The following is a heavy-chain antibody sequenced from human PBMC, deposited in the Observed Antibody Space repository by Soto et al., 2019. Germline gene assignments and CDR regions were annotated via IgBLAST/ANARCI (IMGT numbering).Heavy chain of an antibody. CDR3: AKAYFYDSSGHLDY. CDR2: ISGGGGST. Sequence: GGSLRLSCAASGFSFSSYAMNWVRQAPGKGLEWVSAISGGGGSTYYADSVKGRFTISRDNSKNTLYLQMNSLRAEDTAVYYCAKAYFYDSSGHLDYWGQGTLVTVSS. CDR1: GFSFSSYA. J-gene: IGHJ4*02. V-gene: IGHV3-23*01. D-gene: IGHD3-22*01.